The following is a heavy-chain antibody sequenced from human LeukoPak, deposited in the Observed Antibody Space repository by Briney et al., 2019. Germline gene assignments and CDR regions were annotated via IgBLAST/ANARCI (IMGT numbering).Heavy chain of an antibody. Sequence: SETLSLTCTVSGGSISSYYWSWIRQPPGEGLEWIGYISYSGITNYNPSLKSRVTISVDTSKNQFSLKLSSVTAADTAVYYCVRLPGCSGGSCYRAFDIWGQGTMVTVSS. CDR3: VRLPGCSGGSCYRAFDI. J-gene: IGHJ3*02. CDR1: GGSISSYY. CDR2: ISYSGIT. V-gene: IGHV4-59*08. D-gene: IGHD2-15*01.